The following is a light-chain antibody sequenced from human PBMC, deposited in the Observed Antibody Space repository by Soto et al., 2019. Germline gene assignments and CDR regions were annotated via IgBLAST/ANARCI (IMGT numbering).Light chain of an antibody. V-gene: IGKV1-12*01. CDR2: PAS. Sequence: DIQMTQSPSSISASVGDRVTITCRASQPISSWLAWYQQVPGQAPYLLIYPASTLQSGVPSRFSGSGSGTDFTLTNNSLQSEDFATYYCQQGYNFPRAFGQGTKVDSK. CDR1: QPISSW. CDR3: QQGYNFPRA. J-gene: IGKJ1*01.